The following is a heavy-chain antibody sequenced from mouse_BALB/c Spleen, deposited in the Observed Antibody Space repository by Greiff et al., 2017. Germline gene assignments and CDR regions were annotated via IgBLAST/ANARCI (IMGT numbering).Heavy chain of an antibody. V-gene: IGHV1S81*02. CDR2: INPSNGRT. J-gene: IGHJ4*01. CDR3: ARPYYDYDCYAMDY. Sequence: QVQLKQPGAELVKPGASVKLSCKASGYTFTSYWMHWVKQRPGQGLEWIGEINPSNGRTNYNQKFKGKATLTADKSSSTAYMQLSSLTSEDSAVYYCARPYYDYDCYAMDYWGQGTSVTVSS. D-gene: IGHD2-4*01. CDR1: GYTFTSYW.